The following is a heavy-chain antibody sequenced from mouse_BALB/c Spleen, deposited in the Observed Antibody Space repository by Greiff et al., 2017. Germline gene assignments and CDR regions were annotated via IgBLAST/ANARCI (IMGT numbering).Heavy chain of an antibody. CDR3: ARSLGRDYAMDY. CDR2: ILPGSGST. J-gene: IGHJ4*01. Sequence: VQLKQSGAELMKPGASVNISCKATGYTFSSYWIEWVKQRPGHGLEWIGEILPGSGSTNYNEKFKGKATFTADTSSNTAYMQLSSLTSEDSAVYYCARSLGRDYAMDYWGQGTSVTVSS. CDR1: GYTFSSYW. V-gene: IGHV1-9*01. D-gene: IGHD4-1*01.